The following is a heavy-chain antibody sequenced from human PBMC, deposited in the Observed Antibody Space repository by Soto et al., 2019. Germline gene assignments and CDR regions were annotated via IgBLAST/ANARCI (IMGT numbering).Heavy chain of an antibody. J-gene: IGHJ3*02. CDR1: GYTFTSYD. CDR3: ARGRRALYSSGWDAFDI. V-gene: IGHV1-8*01. Sequence: GASVKVSCKASGYTFTSYDINWVRQATGQGLEWMGWMNPNSGNTGYAQKFQGRVTMTRNTSISTAYMELSSLRSEDTAVYYCARGRRALYSSGWDAFDIWGQGTMVTVSS. D-gene: IGHD6-19*01. CDR2: MNPNSGNT.